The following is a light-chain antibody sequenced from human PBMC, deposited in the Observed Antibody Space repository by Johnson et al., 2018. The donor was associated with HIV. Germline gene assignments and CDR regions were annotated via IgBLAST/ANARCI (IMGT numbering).Light chain of an antibody. Sequence: QSILTQPPSVSAAPGQKVTISCSGSSSNIGNNYVSWYQQLPGTAPKLLIYDNNRRPSGTPDRFSGSKSGTSATLAITGLQTGDEADYYCGTWDSSLTSYVFGAGTKVTVL. CDR2: DNN. J-gene: IGLJ1*01. CDR1: SSNIGNNY. V-gene: IGLV1-51*01. CDR3: GTWDSSLTSYV.